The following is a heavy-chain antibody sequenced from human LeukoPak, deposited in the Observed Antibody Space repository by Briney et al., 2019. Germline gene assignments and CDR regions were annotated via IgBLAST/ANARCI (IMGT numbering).Heavy chain of an antibody. Sequence: SVKVSCKASGGTFSSYAISWVRQAPGQGLEWMGGIIPILGIANYAQKFQGRVTITTDESTSTAYMELSSLRSEDTAVYYCARAPWIQEIYYYYYMDVWGKGTTVTVSS. CDR1: GGTFSSYA. CDR3: ARAPWIQEIYYYYYMDV. V-gene: IGHV1-69*10. J-gene: IGHJ6*03. D-gene: IGHD5-18*01. CDR2: IIPILGIA.